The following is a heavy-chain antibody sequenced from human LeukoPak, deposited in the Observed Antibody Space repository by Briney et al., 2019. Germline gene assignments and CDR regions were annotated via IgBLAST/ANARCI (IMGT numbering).Heavy chain of an antibody. Sequence: ASVKVSCKASGGTFSSYAISWVRQAPGQGLEWMGGIIPIFGTANYAQKFQGRVTITADESTSTAYMELSSLRSEDTAVYYCARASPGGGVMSGFDIWGQGTMVTVSS. CDR3: ARASPGGGVMSGFDI. V-gene: IGHV1-69*13. D-gene: IGHD3-16*01. J-gene: IGHJ3*02. CDR2: IIPIFGTA. CDR1: GGTFSSYA.